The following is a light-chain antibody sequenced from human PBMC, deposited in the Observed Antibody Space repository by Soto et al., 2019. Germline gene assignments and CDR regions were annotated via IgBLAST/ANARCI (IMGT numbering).Light chain of an antibody. CDR1: QSISSW. V-gene: IGKV3-15*01. J-gene: IGKJ1*01. Sequence: MTKSPSTLSASVGDRVTITCRASQSISSWLAWYQQKPGQAPRFLIYGASTRATGIPARFSGSGSGTEFTLTISSLQSEDFAVYYCHHYNNWPRTFGQGTKVDIK. CDR3: HHYNNWPRT. CDR2: GAS.